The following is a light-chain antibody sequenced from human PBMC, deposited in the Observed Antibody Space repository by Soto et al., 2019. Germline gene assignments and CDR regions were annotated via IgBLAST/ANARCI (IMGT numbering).Light chain of an antibody. CDR3: QQYGSSPT. J-gene: IGKJ1*01. CDR1: RSVSSNY. V-gene: IGKV3-20*01. CDR2: DVS. Sequence: EIVLTQSPGTLSLSPGERATLSCRSSRSVSSNYLAWYQQTPDQAPRLVIYDVSGRATGIPDRFSGSGSGTDFTLTISRLEPEDFAVYYFQQYGSSPTFGQGTKVEIK.